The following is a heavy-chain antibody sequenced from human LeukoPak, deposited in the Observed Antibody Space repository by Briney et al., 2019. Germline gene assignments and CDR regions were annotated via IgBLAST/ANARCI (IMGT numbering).Heavy chain of an antibody. CDR3: ARERPIVADVDLDY. CDR1: GFTFSSYA. Sequence: GRSLRLSCAASGFTFSSYAMHWVRQAPGKGLEWVAVISYDGSNKYYADSVEGRFTISRDNSKNTLYLQMNSLRAEDTAVYYCARERPIVADVDLDYWGQGTLVTVSS. J-gene: IGHJ4*02. V-gene: IGHV3-30-3*01. CDR2: ISYDGSNK. D-gene: IGHD5-12*01.